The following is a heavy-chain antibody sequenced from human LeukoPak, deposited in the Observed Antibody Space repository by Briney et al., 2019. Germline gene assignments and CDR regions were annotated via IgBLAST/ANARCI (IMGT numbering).Heavy chain of an antibody. V-gene: IGHV3-23*01. Sequence: GGSLRLSCAASGFTFSSYAMSWVRQAPGKGLEWVSAISGSGGSTYYADSVKGRFTTSRDNSKNTLYLQMNSLRAEDTAVYYCAKDLRSGWLAADAFDIWGRGTMVTVSS. J-gene: IGHJ3*02. D-gene: IGHD6-19*01. CDR2: ISGSGGST. CDR1: GFTFSSYA. CDR3: AKDLRSGWLAADAFDI.